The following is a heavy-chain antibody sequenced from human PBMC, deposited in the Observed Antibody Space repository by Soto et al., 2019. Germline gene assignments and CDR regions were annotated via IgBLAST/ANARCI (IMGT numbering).Heavy chain of an antibody. J-gene: IGHJ4*02. V-gene: IGHV4-34*12. CDR3: ARTHYDSNTLYSFFDD. CDR1: GESFSGYY. CDR2: IFHGGDT. Sequence: QVQLQQWGAGLLKPSETLSLTCAVSGESFSGYYWSWIRQSPGKGLEWIGQIFHGGDTNYSPSFKSRVTKSVDKSKNHCSLDLSYVTAADTAVYYCARTHYDSNTLYSFFDDWGQGTLVTVSS. D-gene: IGHD3-22*01.